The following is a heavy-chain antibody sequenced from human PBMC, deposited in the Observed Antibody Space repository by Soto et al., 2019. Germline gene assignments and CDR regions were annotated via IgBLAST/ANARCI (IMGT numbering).Heavy chain of an antibody. CDR2: ISVYDGNT. D-gene: IGHD3-10*01. CDR1: GYTFTSSG. J-gene: IGHJ4*02. V-gene: IGHV1-18*01. CDR3: GRGPRSYYGSGTYYKGTDY. Sequence: QVQLVQSGAEVKEPGASVRVSWKASGYTFTSSGITWVRQAPGQGLEWMGRISVYDGNTNYAQKLQGRVTMTTDTSTSTAYMELRSLASDDTAVYYCGRGPRSYYGSGTYYKGTDYWGQGTLVTVSS.